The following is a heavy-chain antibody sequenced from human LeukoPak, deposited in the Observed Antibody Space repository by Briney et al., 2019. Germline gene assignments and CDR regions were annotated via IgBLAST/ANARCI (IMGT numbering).Heavy chain of an antibody. J-gene: IGHJ6*04. V-gene: IGHV4-34*01. CDR2: INHSGST. D-gene: IGHD3-10*01. CDR3: ARARDYYGSGIYGMDV. CDR1: GGSFSGYY. Sequence: SETLSLTCAVYGGSFSGYYWSWIRQPPGKGLDWIGEINHSGSTNYNPSPKSRVTISVDTSTNQFSLTLRSVTAADTAVYYCARARDYYGSGIYGMDVWGKGTTVTVSS.